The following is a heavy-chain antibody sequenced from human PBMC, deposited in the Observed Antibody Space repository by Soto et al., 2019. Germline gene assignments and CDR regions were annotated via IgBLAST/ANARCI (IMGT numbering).Heavy chain of an antibody. J-gene: IGHJ6*02. CDR2: ISGSGGST. D-gene: IGHD3-3*01. V-gene: IGHV3-23*01. CDR1: GFTFSSYA. CDR3: ALHYDFWSGYRNYYYYYGMDV. Sequence: GGSLRLSCAASGFTFSSYAMSWVRQAPGKGLEWVSAISGSGGSTYYADSVKGRFTISRDNSKNTLYLQMNSLRAEDTAVYYCALHYDFWSGYRNYYYYYGMDVWGQGTTVTVSS.